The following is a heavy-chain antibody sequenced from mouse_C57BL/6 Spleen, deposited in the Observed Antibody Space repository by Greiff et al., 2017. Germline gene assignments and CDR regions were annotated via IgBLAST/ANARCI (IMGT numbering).Heavy chain of an antibody. Sequence: EVKLQQSGPELVKPGASVKISCKASGYTFTDYYMNWVKQSHGKSLEWIGDINPNNGGTSYNQKFKGKATLTVDKSSSTAYIELRSLTSEDSAFYYCARSSGYLYYYAMDYWGQGTSVTVSS. V-gene: IGHV1-26*01. CDR3: ARSSGYLYYYAMDY. CDR2: INPNNGGT. D-gene: IGHD3-2*02. CDR1: GYTFTDYY. J-gene: IGHJ4*01.